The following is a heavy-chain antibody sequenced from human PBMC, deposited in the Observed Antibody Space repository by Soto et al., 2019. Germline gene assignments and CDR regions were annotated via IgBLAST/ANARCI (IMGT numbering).Heavy chain of an antibody. J-gene: IGHJ4*02. Sequence: GGSLRLSCAASGFTFSSYDIHWVRQATGKGLEWVSAIGTAGDTYYPGSVKGRFTISRENAKNSLYLQMNSLRAGDTAVYYCARGRLWSSGWPFDYWGQGTLVTVSS. CDR2: IGTAGDT. V-gene: IGHV3-13*01. CDR3: ARGRLWSSGWPFDY. D-gene: IGHD6-19*01. CDR1: GFTFSSYD.